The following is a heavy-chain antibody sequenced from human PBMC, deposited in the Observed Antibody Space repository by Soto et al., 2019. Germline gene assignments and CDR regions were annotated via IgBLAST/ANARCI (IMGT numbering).Heavy chain of an antibody. CDR3: AREGYCSSGSCALYSHEYFGMDV. CDR2: MSSYNKNT. D-gene: IGHD2-15*01. CDR1: GYAFTRYG. J-gene: IGHJ6*02. Sequence: ASVKVSCKASGYAFTRYGISWVRQAPGKGLEWMGWMSSYNKNTNPAQKFQGRVTMTRDTFTNTAYMDLRSLASDDTAVYYCAREGYCSSGSCALYSHEYFGMDVWGQGTTVIVSS. V-gene: IGHV1-18*01.